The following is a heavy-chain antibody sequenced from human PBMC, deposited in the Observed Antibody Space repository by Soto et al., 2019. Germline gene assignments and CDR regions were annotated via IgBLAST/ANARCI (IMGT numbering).Heavy chain of an antibody. CDR2: IIPIFGTA. D-gene: IGHD3-22*01. CDR1: GGSFNRHT. J-gene: IGHJ4*02. Sequence: QVQLVQSGAEVRKPGSSVRVSCKASGGSFNRHTISWVRQAPGQGLEWMGGIIPIFGTANHAQKFQGRVTIIADESTSTVYMELSSLRSDDTAIYYCARGWGYESTDYYYAYWGQGTLVIVSS. CDR3: ARGWGYESTDYYYAY. V-gene: IGHV1-69*01.